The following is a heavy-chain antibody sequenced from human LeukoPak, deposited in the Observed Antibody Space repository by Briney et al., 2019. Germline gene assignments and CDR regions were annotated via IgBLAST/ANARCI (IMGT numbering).Heavy chain of an antibody. CDR1: GFFFSSYG. CDR2: ISYDGSNK. Sequence: GGSLRLSCAASGFFFSSYGMHWVRQAPGKGLEWVAVISYDGSNKYYVDSVKGRFAVFRDNSKNILYLQMNSLRAEDTAVYYCAKDTLYYDSSGENDYWGQGTLVTVSS. CDR3: AKDTLYYDSSGENDY. V-gene: IGHV3-30*18. J-gene: IGHJ4*02. D-gene: IGHD3-22*01.